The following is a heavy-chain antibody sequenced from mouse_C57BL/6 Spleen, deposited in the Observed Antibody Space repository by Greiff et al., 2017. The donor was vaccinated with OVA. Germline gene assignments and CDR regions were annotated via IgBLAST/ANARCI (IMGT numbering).Heavy chain of an antibody. CDR1: GYTFTDYE. Sequence: VQVVESGAELVRPGASVTLSCKASGYTFTDYEMHWVKQTPVHGLEWIGAIDPETGGTAYNQKFKGKAILTADKSSSTAYMELRSLTSEDSAVYYCTRSRSNYARWYFDVWGTGTTVTVSS. CDR2: IDPETGGT. V-gene: IGHV1-15*01. J-gene: IGHJ1*03. D-gene: IGHD2-5*01. CDR3: TRSRSNYARWYFDV.